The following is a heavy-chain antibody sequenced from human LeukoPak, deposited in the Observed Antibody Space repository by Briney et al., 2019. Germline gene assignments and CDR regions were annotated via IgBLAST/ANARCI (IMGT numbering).Heavy chain of an antibody. V-gene: IGHV1-24*01. CDR1: GYTLTELS. CDR3: ATSSAGRITMVRGTSRASFDP. J-gene: IGHJ5*02. Sequence: ASVKVSCKVSGYTLTELSMHWVRQAPGKGLEWMGGFDPEDGETIYAQKFQGRVTMTEDTSTDTAYMELSSLRSEDTAVYYCATSSAGRITMVRGTSRASFDPWGQGTLVTVSS. CDR2: FDPEDGET. D-gene: IGHD3-10*01.